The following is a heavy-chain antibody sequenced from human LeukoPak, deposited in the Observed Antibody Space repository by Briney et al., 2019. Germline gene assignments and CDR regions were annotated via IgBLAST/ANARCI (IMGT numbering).Heavy chain of an antibody. CDR1: GFTVSSNY. D-gene: IGHD6-19*01. V-gene: IGHV3-66*01. J-gene: IGHJ4*02. CDR3: ARGQFPQWLAR. CDR2: IYSGGST. Sequence: GGSLRLSCAASGFTVSSNYMSWVRQAPGKGLEWVSVIYSGGSTYYADSVKGRFTISRDNSKNTLYLQMNSLRAEDTAVYYCARGQFPQWLARWGQGTLVTVSS.